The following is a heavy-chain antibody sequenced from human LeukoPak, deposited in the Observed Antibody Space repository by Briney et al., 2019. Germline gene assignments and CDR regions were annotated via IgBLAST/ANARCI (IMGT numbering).Heavy chain of an antibody. Sequence: ASVKVSCKASGYTFTSYAMNWVRQAPGQGLEWMGWINPDNGVTAYAQNFQGRVTMTGDTSIGAVYVELSRLRSDDTAVYYCARSDSYTWFDPWGQGTLVTVSS. J-gene: IGHJ5*02. V-gene: IGHV1-2*02. CDR3: ARSDSYTWFDP. CDR2: INPDNGVT. CDR1: GYTFTSYA. D-gene: IGHD2-15*01.